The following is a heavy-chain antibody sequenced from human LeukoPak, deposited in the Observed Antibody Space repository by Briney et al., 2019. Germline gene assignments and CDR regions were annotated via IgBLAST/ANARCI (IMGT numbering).Heavy chain of an antibody. CDR3: ARVGPPGIAVADTN. D-gene: IGHD6-19*01. Sequence: ASVKVSCKASGYTFTGYYTHWVRQAPGPGLEWKGPINPNSGGTNYAQKFQGRVTMTRDTSISTAYMELSRLRSDDTAVYYCARVGPPGIAVADTNWGQGTLVTVSS. CDR2: INPNSGGT. J-gene: IGHJ4*02. CDR1: GYTFTGYY. V-gene: IGHV1-2*06.